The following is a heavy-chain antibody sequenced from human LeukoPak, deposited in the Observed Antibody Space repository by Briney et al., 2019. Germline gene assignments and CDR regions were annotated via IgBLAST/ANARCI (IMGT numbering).Heavy chain of an antibody. D-gene: IGHD6-13*01. CDR1: GGSISSYY. J-gene: IGHJ4*02. V-gene: IGHV4-59*01. CDR3: ASGYSSSWEFDY. Sequence: SETLSLTCTVSGGSISSYYWSWIRQPPGKGLGWIGYIYYSGSTNYNPSLKSRVTISVDTSKNQFSLKLSSVTAADTAVYYCASGYSSSWEFDYWGQGTLVTVSS. CDR2: IYYSGST.